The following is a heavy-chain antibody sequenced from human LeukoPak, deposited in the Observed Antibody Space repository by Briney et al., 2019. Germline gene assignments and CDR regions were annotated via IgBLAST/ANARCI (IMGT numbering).Heavy chain of an antibody. D-gene: IGHD3-22*01. J-gene: IGHJ4*02. V-gene: IGHV3-64*01. CDR1: GFTFSSYA. CDR3: AKNYYDSNGNYAAPDY. CDR2: ISSHGGST. Sequence: PGGPLRLSCAASGFTFSSYAMHWVRQAPGKGLEYVSLISSHGGSTYYANSVKGRFTISRDNSKNTVYLQMGSLRAEDMAVYYCAKNYYDSNGNYAAPDYWGQGTLVTVSS.